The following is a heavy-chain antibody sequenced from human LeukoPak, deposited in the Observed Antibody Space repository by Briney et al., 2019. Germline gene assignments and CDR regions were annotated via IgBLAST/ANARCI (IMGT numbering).Heavy chain of an antibody. CDR1: GYTFTSCD. D-gene: IGHD6-19*01. CDR2: MNPNSGNT. J-gene: IGHJ4*02. V-gene: IGHV1-8*01. CDR3: MRWSSGRRDN. Sequence: GASVKVSCRGSGYTFTSCDIEWVRQATGQGLEWMGWMNPNSGNTGYGQRCQGRITMTRDISIVTAYMELRNMTSEDTALYYCMRWSSGRRDNWGQGTLVTVSA.